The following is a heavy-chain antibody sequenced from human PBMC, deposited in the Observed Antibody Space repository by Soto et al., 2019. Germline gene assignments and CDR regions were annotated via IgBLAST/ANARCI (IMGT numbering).Heavy chain of an antibody. V-gene: IGHV3-23*01. CDR1: GFTFSSYA. D-gene: IGHD1-1*01. J-gene: IGHJ4*02. Sequence: EVQLLVSGGGLVQPGGSLRLSCEASGFTFSSYAMTWVRQAPGKGLEWVSASGSGGRAFSSDSVKGRFTISRDNSRNTLYLQLHSLRVDDTAVYFCAKATGTTLYWGQGTLVTVSS. CDR3: AKATGTTLY. CDR2: SGSGGRA.